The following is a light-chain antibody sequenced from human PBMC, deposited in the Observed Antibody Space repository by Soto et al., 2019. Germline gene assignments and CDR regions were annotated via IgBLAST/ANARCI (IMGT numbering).Light chain of an antibody. CDR2: EVN. CDR3: GAHAGSNTWV. J-gene: IGLJ3*02. CDR1: SGDIGAYNY. Sequence: QSPLTQSPPASASPGQSVTISCTGSSGDIGAYNYVSWYQQHPGKAPKLIIYEVNKRPSGVPDRFSGSKSGITASLTVSGLQADDEADYYCGAHAGSNTWVFGGGTKVTVL. V-gene: IGLV2-8*01.